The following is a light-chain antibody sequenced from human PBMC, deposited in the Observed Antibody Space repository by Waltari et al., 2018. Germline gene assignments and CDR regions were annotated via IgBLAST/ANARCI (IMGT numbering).Light chain of an antibody. J-gene: IGKJ2*01. CDR2: WAS. V-gene: IGKV4-1*01. CDR3: QQYYTTPPYT. Sequence: DIVMTQSPDSLAVSLGERAPINCKSSQTLLYSSNNKNYLAWYQQKPGQPPKLLIYWASTREFGVPDRFSGSGSETDFTLTISSLQAEDVAVYYCQQYYTTPPYTFGQGTKLEIK. CDR1: QTLLYSSNNKNY.